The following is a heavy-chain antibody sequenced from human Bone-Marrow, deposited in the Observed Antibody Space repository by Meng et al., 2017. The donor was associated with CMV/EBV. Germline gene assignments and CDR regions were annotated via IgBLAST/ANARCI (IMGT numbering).Heavy chain of an antibody. Sequence: GGSLRLSCAASEFTFSDYWMSWIRQAPGRGLEWVASIKQDGSEKYYVDSVKGRFTISRDNAEKSQSLQMISLRVEDTAVYYCARDAGYYASGSDALDIWGQGTMVTVSS. CDR1: EFTFSDYW. J-gene: IGHJ3*02. CDR2: IKQDGSEK. CDR3: ARDAGYYASGSDALDI. D-gene: IGHD3-10*01. V-gene: IGHV3-7*01.